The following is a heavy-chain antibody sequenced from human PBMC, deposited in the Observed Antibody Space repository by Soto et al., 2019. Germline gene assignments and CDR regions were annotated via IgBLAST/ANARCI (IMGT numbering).Heavy chain of an antibody. Sequence: EVQLVESGGGLVQPGGSLRLSCAASGFTFSNYLMHWVRQGPGKGLVWVSRIDSDGSDTIYADSVKGRFTISRDNAKNTLFLQMHSLRAEDMGVYYCARDGYIGFDYWGRGTLVTVSS. CDR2: IDSDGSDT. J-gene: IGHJ4*02. V-gene: IGHV3-74*01. CDR1: GFTFSNYL. D-gene: IGHD5-12*01. CDR3: ARDGYIGFDY.